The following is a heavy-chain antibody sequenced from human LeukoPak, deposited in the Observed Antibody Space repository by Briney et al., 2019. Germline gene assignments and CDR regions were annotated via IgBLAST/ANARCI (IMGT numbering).Heavy chain of an antibody. Sequence: GGSLRLSCAASGFTVSSNYMNWVRQAPGEGLEWVSVIYSSGSTYYADSVKGRFTISRDNSKNTLYLQMHSLRAEDTAVYYCAAVGVVAGLGYWGQGTLVTVSS. CDR3: AAVGVVAGLGY. D-gene: IGHD2-15*01. CDR2: IYSSGST. J-gene: IGHJ4*02. CDR1: GFTVSSNY. V-gene: IGHV3-53*01.